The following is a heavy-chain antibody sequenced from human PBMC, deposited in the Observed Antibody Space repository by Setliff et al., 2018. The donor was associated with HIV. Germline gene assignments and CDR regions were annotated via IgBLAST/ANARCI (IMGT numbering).Heavy chain of an antibody. J-gene: IGHJ6*02. CDR3: ARYLVVVPVAVGGLDV. D-gene: IGHD2-2*01. CDR2: INPNSGGT. CDR1: GGTFSSYT. Sequence: SVKVSCKASGGTFSSYTINWVRQAPGQGLEWMGWINPNSGGTNYAQRFQGRVTMTRDTSISTAYMELSGLTSDDSAVYYCARYLVVVPVAVGGLDVWGQGTTVTVSS. V-gene: IGHV1-2*02.